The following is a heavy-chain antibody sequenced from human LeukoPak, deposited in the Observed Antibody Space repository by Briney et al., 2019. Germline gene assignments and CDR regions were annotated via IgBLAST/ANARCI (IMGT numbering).Heavy chain of an antibody. J-gene: IGHJ4*02. CDR3: AKEAVRKLDFDY. CDR2: ISAGGGGS. D-gene: IGHD6-6*01. V-gene: IGHV3-23*01. Sequence: GGSLRLSCAASGFILSNYAMSWVRQAPGKGLEWVSSISAGGGGSYYADSVKGRFTISRDNSKNTLYLQMNSLRAEDTAVYYCAKEAVRKLDFDYWGQGTLVTVSS. CDR1: GFILSNYA.